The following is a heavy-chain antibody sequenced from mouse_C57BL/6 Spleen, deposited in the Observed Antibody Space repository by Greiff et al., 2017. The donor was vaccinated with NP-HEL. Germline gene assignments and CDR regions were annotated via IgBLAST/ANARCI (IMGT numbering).Heavy chain of an antibody. CDR1: GFTFSSYA. J-gene: IGHJ4*01. D-gene: IGHD1-1*01. V-gene: IGHV5-9-1*02. CDR3: TRDNYGSSYDYYAMDY. Sequence: DVMLVESGEGLVKPGGSLKLSCAASGFTFSSYAMSWVRQTPEKRLEWVAYISSGGDYISYADTVKGRFTISRDNARNTLYLQMSSLKSEDTAMYYCTRDNYGSSYDYYAMDYWGQGTSVTVSS. CDR2: ISSGGDYI.